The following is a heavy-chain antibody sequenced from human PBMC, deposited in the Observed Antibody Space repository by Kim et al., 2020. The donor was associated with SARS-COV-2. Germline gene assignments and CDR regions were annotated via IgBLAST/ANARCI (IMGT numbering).Heavy chain of an antibody. CDR2: TWHDGRKK. CDR1: GFTFSNYG. Sequence: GGSLRLSCAASGFTFSNYGMHWVRQAPGKGLEWVAITWHDGRKKYYTDSVKGRFTISRDSSENTVFLQMNSLRDEDTAVYYCARDRDSGSSGRGYFDYWGQGALVTVSS. J-gene: IGHJ4*02. D-gene: IGHD3-10*01. CDR3: ARDRDSGSSGRGYFDY. V-gene: IGHV3-33*01.